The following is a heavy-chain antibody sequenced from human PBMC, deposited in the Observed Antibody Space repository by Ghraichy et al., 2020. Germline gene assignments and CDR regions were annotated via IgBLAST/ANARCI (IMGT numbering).Heavy chain of an antibody. J-gene: IGHJ3*02. V-gene: IGHV4-59*08. CDR1: GGSINNYY. CDR2: ISGRGST. Sequence: SETLSLTCTVSGGSINNYYWSWIRQPPRKGLEWIGFISGRGSTKYNPSLKSRVTNLVDTSRSQFSLTLTSVTAADTAVYYCARHHTSGQAAFDILGQGTMVTVSS. CDR3: ARHHTSGQAAFDI. D-gene: IGHD3-10*01.